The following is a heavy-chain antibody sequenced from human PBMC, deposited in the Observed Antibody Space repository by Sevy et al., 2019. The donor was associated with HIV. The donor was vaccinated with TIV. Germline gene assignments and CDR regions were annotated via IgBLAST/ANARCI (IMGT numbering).Heavy chain of an antibody. Sequence: GGSLRLSCAASGFTFSSYSMNWVRQAPGKGLEWVSYISSSSSTIYYADSVKGRFTISRDNAKNSLYLQMNSLRDEDTAVYYCARVLVGATLFALDIWGQGTMVTVSS. CDR3: ARVLVGATLFALDI. CDR1: GFTFSSYS. D-gene: IGHD1-26*01. J-gene: IGHJ3*02. CDR2: ISSSSSTI. V-gene: IGHV3-48*02.